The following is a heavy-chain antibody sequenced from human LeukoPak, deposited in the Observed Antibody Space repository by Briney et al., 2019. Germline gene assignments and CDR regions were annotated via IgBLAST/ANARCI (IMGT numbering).Heavy chain of an antibody. CDR1: GFTFGDYA. V-gene: IGHV4-59*01. CDR2: IYYSGST. CDR3: ARQQQLPNWFDP. Sequence: PGGSLRLSCTASGFTFGDYAMSWFRQAPGKGLEWIGYIYYSGSTNYNPSLKSRVTISVDTSKNQFSLKLSSVTAADTAVYYCARQQQLPNWFDPWGQGTLVTVSS. J-gene: IGHJ5*02. D-gene: IGHD6-13*01.